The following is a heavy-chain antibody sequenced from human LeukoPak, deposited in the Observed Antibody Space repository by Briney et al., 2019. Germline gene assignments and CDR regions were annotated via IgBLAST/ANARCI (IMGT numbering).Heavy chain of an antibody. CDR2: IYSGGNT. J-gene: IGHJ5*02. D-gene: IGHD4-17*01. Sequence: ASETLSLTCTVSGGSVSNYYWSWIRQPPGKGLECIGYIYSGGNTNYNPSLKSRDTISVDTSKNQFSLKLTSVTAADTAVYYCARYGDTRFDPWGQGTLVTVSS. CDR1: GGSVSNYY. CDR3: ARYGDTRFDP. V-gene: IGHV4-59*02.